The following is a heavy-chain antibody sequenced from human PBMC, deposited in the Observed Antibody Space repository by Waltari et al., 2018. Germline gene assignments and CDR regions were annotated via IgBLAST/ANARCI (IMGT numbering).Heavy chain of an antibody. CDR1: VFTFSRFS. V-gene: IGHV3-7*04. Sequence: EVQLVESGGSVVQPGGSLGLPCAASVFTFSRFSMSWVRQAPGKGLEWVATMKQDGSETNYVDSVKGRFTISRDDANNSLYLQMNSLRAEDTALYYCTRGSGWYHYWGQGTLVTVSS. D-gene: IGHD6-19*01. CDR2: MKQDGSET. CDR3: TRGSGWYHY. J-gene: IGHJ4*02.